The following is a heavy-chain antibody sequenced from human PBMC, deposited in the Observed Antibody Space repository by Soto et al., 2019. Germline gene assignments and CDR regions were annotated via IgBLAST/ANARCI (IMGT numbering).Heavy chain of an antibody. D-gene: IGHD1-26*01. J-gene: IGHJ4*02. Sequence: QVQLVESGGGVVQPGRSLRLSCAASGFTFSYYAIHWVRQAPGKGLEGVAAILYDGSNKYYADSVKGRFTISRDNSKNTLYLQMNSLRAEDTAVYFCARGDGYWGQGTLVTVSS. CDR1: GFTFSYYA. CDR3: ARGDGY. V-gene: IGHV3-30-3*01. CDR2: ILYDGSNK.